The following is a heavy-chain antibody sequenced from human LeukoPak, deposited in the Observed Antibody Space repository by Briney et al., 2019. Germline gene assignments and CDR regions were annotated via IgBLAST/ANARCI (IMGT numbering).Heavy chain of an antibody. CDR3: ARAADCSSTSCHTGGGWNYYYMDV. CDR2: INHSGST. CDR1: GGSFSGYY. D-gene: IGHD2-2*02. J-gene: IGHJ6*03. V-gene: IGHV4-34*01. Sequence: NPSETLSLTCAVYGGSFSGYYWSWIRQPPGKGLEWIGEINHSGSTNYNPSLKSRVTISVDTSKNQFSLKLSSVTAADTAVYYCARAADCSSTSCHTGGGWNYYYMDVWGKGTTVTVSS.